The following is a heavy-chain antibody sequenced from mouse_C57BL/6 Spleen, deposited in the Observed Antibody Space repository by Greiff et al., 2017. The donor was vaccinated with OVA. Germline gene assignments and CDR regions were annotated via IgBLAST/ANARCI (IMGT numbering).Heavy chain of an antibody. J-gene: IGHJ2*01. D-gene: IGHD1-1*02. V-gene: IGHV1-69*01. Sequence: QVQLQQPGAELVMPGASVKLSCKASGYTFTSYWMHWVKQRHGQGLEWIGEIDPSDSYTNYNQKFKGKSTLTVDKSSSTAYMQLSSLTSEDSAVYYCARLTGDFDYWGQGTTLTVSS. CDR3: ARLTGDFDY. CDR2: IDPSDSYT. CDR1: GYTFTSYW.